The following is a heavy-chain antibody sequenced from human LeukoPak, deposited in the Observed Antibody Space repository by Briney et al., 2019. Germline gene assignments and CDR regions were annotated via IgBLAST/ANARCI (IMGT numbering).Heavy chain of an antibody. V-gene: IGHV4-61*02. CDR3: ARSLGYCSSTSCPIYYYYYYMDV. D-gene: IGHD2-2*03. Sequence: SQTLSLTCTVSGGSLSSGSYYWCWIRQPAGKGLEWIGRIYTSGSTNYNPSLKSRVTISVDTSENQFSLKLSSVTAADTAVYYCARSLGYCSSTSCPIYYYYYYMDVWGKGTTVTVSS. J-gene: IGHJ6*03. CDR1: GGSLSSGSYY. CDR2: IYTSGST.